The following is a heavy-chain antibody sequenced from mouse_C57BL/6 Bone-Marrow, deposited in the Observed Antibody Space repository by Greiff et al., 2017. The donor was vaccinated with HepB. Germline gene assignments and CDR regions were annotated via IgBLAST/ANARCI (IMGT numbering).Heavy chain of an antibody. D-gene: IGHD3-1*01. V-gene: IGHV1-19*01. CDR2: INPYNGGT. J-gene: IGHJ2*01. CDR1: GYTFADYY. Sequence: VQLQQSGPVLVKPGASVKMSCKASGYTFADYYMNWVKQSHGKSLEWIGVINPYNGGTSYNQKFKGKATLTVDKSSSTAYMELNSLTSEDSAVYYCARGYYDDYWGQGTTLTVSS. CDR3: ARGYYDDY.